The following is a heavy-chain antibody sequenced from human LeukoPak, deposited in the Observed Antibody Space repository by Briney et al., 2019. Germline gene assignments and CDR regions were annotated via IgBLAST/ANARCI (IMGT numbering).Heavy chain of an antibody. J-gene: IGHJ4*02. CDR2: INPNSVGT. CDR3: ATILTGGSFDY. CDR1: GYTFTGYY. D-gene: IGHD7-27*01. Sequence: ASVKVSCKASGYTFTGYYMHWVRQAPGQGLEWMGWINPNSVGTNYAQKFQGRVTMTRDTSISTAYMELSRLRSDDTAVYYCATILTGGSFDYWGQGTLVIVSS. V-gene: IGHV1-2*02.